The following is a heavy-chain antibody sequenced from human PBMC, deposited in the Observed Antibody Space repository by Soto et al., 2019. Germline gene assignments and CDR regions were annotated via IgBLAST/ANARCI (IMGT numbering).Heavy chain of an antibody. J-gene: IGHJ6*03. D-gene: IGHD3-3*02. Sequence: GGSLRLSCAASGFTVSSNYMSWVRQAPGKGLEWVSVIYSGGSTYYADSVKGRFTISRDNSKNTLYLQMNSLRAEDTAVYYCARDHFRAYYYYMDVWGKGTKVTVSS. V-gene: IGHV3-53*01. CDR1: GFTVSSNY. CDR2: IYSGGST. CDR3: ARDHFRAYYYYMDV.